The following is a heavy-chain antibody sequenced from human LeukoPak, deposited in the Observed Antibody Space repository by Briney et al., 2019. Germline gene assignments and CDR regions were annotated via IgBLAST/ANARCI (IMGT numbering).Heavy chain of an antibody. CDR1: GYKFTNYG. D-gene: IGHD3-10*01. CDR2: ISPYSGGT. J-gene: IGHJ4*02. Sequence: ASVKVSCKASGYKFTNYGISWVRQAPGQGLEWMGWISPYSGGTNYAQKFQGRVTMTRDTSISTAYMELSRLRSDDTAVYYCARDSGERGSGSYLIAYWGQGTLVTVSS. V-gene: IGHV1-2*02. CDR3: ARDSGERGSGSYLIAY.